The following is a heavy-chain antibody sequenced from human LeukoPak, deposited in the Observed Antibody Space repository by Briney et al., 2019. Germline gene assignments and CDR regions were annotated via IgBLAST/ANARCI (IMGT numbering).Heavy chain of an antibody. CDR3: ARVSLYESSDPVDS. Sequence: PSETLSLTCAVYGGSFSAYYWSWIRQPPGKGLEWIGEINHSGSTNYNPSLKSRVTISVDTSKNQFSLKLSSVTAADTAVYYCARVSLYESSDPVDSWGQGTLVTVSS. CDR1: GGSFSAYY. CDR2: INHSGST. D-gene: IGHD3-22*01. V-gene: IGHV4-34*01. J-gene: IGHJ4*02.